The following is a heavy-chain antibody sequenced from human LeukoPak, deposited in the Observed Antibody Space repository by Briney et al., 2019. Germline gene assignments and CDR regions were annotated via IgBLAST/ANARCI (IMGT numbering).Heavy chain of an antibody. J-gene: IGHJ5*02. V-gene: IGHV3-7*01. D-gene: IGHD4-23*01. CDR3: ARDRGYSTFDN. CDR1: GFTFSDYY. CDR2: MKEDGGEI. Sequence: GGSLRLSCAASGFTFSDYYMSWIRQAPGKGLEWVANMKEDGGEINYVDSVKGRFTISRDNAKNSLYLHMNSLRVEDTAVYYCARDRGYSTFDNWGQGTLVTVSS.